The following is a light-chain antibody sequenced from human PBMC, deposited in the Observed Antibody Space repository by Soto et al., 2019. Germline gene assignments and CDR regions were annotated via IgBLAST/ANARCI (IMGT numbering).Light chain of an antibody. J-gene: IGKJ1*01. Sequence: TETVRNNDLARYAQLHGGATRLLISGESSRAMGLLDRFSGSGFGTDFTLPISSLAPEDFAVYYCQQYGSSGTCGPGTKVDI. V-gene: IGKV3-20*01. CDR1: ETVRNND. CDR2: GES. CDR3: QQYGSSGT.